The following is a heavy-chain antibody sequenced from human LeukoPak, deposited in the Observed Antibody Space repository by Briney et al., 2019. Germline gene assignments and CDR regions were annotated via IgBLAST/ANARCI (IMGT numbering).Heavy chain of an antibody. CDR1: GFTFSSYW. CDR3: ASLYSSGFYDAFDI. J-gene: IGHJ3*02. CDR2: IKQDGSEK. D-gene: IGHD6-19*01. Sequence: GGSLRHSCAASGFTFSSYWMSWVRQAPGKGLEGVANIKQDGSEKYYVDSVKGRFTISRDNAKNPLYLQMNSLRAEDTAVYYCASLYSSGFYDAFDIWGQGTMVTVSS. V-gene: IGHV3-7*01.